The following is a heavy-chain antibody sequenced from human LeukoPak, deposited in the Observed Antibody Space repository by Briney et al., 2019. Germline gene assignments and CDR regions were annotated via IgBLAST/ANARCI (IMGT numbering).Heavy chain of an antibody. J-gene: IGHJ4*02. CDR1: GGSISSYY. CDR2: IYYSGNT. CDR3: ARARGEVSVDY. V-gene: IGHV4-59*12. D-gene: IGHD3-10*01. Sequence: SETLSLTCTVSGGSISSYYWSWIRQPPGKGLEWIGYIYYSGNTNYNPSLKSRVTLSVDTSKNQFSLKLSSVTAADSGVYYCARARGEVSVDYWGQGTLVTVSS.